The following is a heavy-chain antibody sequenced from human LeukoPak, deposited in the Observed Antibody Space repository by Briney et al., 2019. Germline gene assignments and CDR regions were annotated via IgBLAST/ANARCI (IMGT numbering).Heavy chain of an antibody. V-gene: IGHV2-5*02. J-gene: IGHJ1*01. CDR1: GFSLSTRAAG. CDR3: AHSLVTIIRGVTPPPHFQH. D-gene: IGHD3-10*01. CDR2: IDWDDDK. Sequence: SGATLVKPTQTLTLTCSFSGFSLSTRAAGVDWIRQPPVKALEWLELIDWDDDKRYSASLKSRLTITKDNTKNQVVLTMTNMDPVDTATYYCAHSLVTIIRGVTPPPHFQHWGQGTLVTVSS.